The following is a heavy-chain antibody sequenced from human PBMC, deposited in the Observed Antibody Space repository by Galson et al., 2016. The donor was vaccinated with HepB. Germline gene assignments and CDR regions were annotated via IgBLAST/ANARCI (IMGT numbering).Heavy chain of an antibody. Sequence: SLRLSCAASGFIFSNYAMSWVRQAPGKGLEWVSGLLGGGDTTYYAESVKGRFTISRDNSKNTLYLQMNNLRAEDTAGYYCVKDDKWNVDYWGQGTLVTVSS. D-gene: IGHD1-1*01. CDR1: GFIFSNYA. CDR2: LLGGGDTT. V-gene: IGHV3-23*01. J-gene: IGHJ4*02. CDR3: VKDDKWNVDY.